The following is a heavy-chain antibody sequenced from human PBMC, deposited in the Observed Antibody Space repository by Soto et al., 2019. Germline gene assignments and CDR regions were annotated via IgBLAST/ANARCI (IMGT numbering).Heavy chain of an antibody. Sequence: EVQLVESGGGLVQPGGSLRLSCAASGFTFSSYSMNWVRQAPGKGLEWVSYISSSSSTIYYADSVKGRFTISRDNAKNSRYLQRHSLRAEDTAVYYCAREMAALNYFDYWGQGTLVTVSS. V-gene: IGHV3-48*01. J-gene: IGHJ4*02. D-gene: IGHD2-15*01. CDR3: AREMAALNYFDY. CDR1: GFTFSSYS. CDR2: ISSSSSTI.